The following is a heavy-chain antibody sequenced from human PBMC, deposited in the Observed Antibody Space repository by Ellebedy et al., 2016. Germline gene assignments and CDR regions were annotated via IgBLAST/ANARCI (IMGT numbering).Heavy chain of an antibody. CDR2: ITEDKRA. Sequence: GGSLRLSXAASGFTFSRHWMHWVRQVPGKGLVWVSRITEDKRASYADFAQGRFTISRDNAKNMVYLEMNSLRAEDTAVYYCARDGLWIVPLDNWGQGTLVTVSS. CDR1: GFTFSRHW. D-gene: IGHD2-21*01. J-gene: IGHJ4*02. V-gene: IGHV3-74*01. CDR3: ARDGLWIVPLDN.